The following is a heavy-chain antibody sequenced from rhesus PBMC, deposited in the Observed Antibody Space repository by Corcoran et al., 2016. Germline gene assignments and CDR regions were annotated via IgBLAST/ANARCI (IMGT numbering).Heavy chain of an antibody. J-gene: IGHJ2*01. CDR2: IYPGDSDT. D-gene: IGHD1-26*01. Sequence: EVQLVTAGAEVKRPGGSLRISCKTSGDRFTSSWISWVRQMRGKGREWMGSIYPGDSDTRYNPSFQGHVTISADKSISTTYLQWSSLKSSDTATYYCAKNFDNWFDVWGPGTPITIS. CDR1: GDRFTSSW. V-gene: IGHV5-43*01. CDR3: AKNFDNWFDV.